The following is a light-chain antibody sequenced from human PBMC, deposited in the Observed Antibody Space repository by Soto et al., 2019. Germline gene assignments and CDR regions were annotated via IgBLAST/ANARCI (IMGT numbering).Light chain of an antibody. CDR1: SSNIAAGYD. V-gene: IGLV1-40*01. Sequence: QSVLTQPPSVSGAPGQRVTISCTGSSSNIAAGYDVHWYQQLPGTAPKLLIYGNSNRPSRVPDRFSGSKSGTSASLAITGLQAEDEADYCCQSYDSSLSVVVFGGGTKLTVL. CDR3: QSYDSSLSVVV. J-gene: IGLJ2*01. CDR2: GNS.